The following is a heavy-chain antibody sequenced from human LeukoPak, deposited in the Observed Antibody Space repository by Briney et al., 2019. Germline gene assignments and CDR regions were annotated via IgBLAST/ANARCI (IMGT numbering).Heavy chain of an antibody. CDR2: TYYRSKWHT. D-gene: IGHD1-1*01. J-gene: IGHJ4*02. Sequence: SVSSXSAAWNWIRQSPSRGLEWLGRTYYRSKWHTYYAASVKSRIAINRDTSKNQFSLQLNSVTPEDTAVYYCARSTGPIDYWGQGTLVTVSS. CDR1: SVSSXSAA. V-gene: IGHV6-1*01. CDR3: ARSTGPIDY.